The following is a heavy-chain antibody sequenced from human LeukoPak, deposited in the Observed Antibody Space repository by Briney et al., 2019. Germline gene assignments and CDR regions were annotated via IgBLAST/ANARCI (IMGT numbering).Heavy chain of an antibody. Sequence: GGSLRLPCAASGFTVSNHYMNWVRQAPGKGLEWVSVIYSGGSTYYADSVKGRFTISRDNSKNTLYLQMNSLRAEDTAVYYCATYAFWGQGTLVTVSS. CDR1: GFTVSNHY. CDR2: IYSGGST. V-gene: IGHV3-53*01. CDR3: ATYAF. D-gene: IGHD2-2*01. J-gene: IGHJ4*02.